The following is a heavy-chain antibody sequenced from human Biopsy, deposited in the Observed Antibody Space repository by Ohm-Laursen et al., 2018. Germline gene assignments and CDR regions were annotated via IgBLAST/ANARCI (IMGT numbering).Heavy chain of an antibody. CDR3: TSAYRYGLDAFDM. D-gene: IGHD3-16*01. V-gene: IGHV3-74*03. J-gene: IGHJ3*02. CDR1: GFTFNSYW. Sequence: SLRLSCAASGFTFNSYWMHWVRQAPGKGLVWVSRINIDGSGTKYADSVKGRFTVSRDNAKNTLYLQMNSLTAEDTAIYYCTSAYRYGLDAFDMWGQGTMVTVSS. CDR2: INIDGSGT.